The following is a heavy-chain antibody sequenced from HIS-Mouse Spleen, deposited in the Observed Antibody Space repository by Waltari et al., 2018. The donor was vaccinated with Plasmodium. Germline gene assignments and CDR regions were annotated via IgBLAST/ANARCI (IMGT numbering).Heavy chain of an antibody. Sequence: QVQLQESGPGLVKPSQTLSLTCTVSGGSITSGAYYWSWSRQPPGKGLEWIGYIYYSGSTYYNPSLKSRVTISVDTSKNQFSLKLSSVTAADTAVYYCARVYRGSIAFDIWGQGTMVTVSS. V-gene: IGHV4-30-4*01. J-gene: IGHJ3*02. CDR3: ARVYRGSIAFDI. D-gene: IGHD3-10*01. CDR2: IYYSGST. CDR1: GGSITSGAYY.